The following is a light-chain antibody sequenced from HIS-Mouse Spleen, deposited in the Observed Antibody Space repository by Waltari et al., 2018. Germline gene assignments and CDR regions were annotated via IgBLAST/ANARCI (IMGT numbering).Light chain of an antibody. CDR3: CSYAGSSTFEV. Sequence: QSALTQPASVSGSPGQSITISCTGTSSDVGSYNLVSWYQQPPGKAPKLMIYEGSKRPSWVSNRFSGSKSGNTASLTISGLQAEDEADYYCCSYAGSSTFEVFGGGTRLTVL. J-gene: IGLJ3*02. V-gene: IGLV2-23*03. CDR1: SSDVGSYNL. CDR2: EGS.